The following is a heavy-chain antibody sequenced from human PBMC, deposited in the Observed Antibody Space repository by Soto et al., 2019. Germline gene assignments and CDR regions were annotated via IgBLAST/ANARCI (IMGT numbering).Heavy chain of an antibody. D-gene: IGHD1-1*01. Sequence: EVQLLESGGGLVQPGGSLRVSCAVSGFNFRSHAMSWVRQAPGKGLEWVSGISGHAGATYYTDSVKGRFTISRDNSKNKLFLQMKSLRAEDTDINYCAKDWGTTEIGGWFDSWGQGTLVSVSS. CDR2: ISGHAGAT. CDR1: GFNFRSHA. CDR3: AKDWGTTEIGGWFDS. J-gene: IGHJ5*01. V-gene: IGHV3-23*01.